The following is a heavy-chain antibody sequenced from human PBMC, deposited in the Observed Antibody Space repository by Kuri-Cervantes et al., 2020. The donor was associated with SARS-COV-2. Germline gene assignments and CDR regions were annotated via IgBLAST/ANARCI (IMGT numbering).Heavy chain of an antibody. D-gene: IGHD5-24*01. CDR1: GFTFSSYG. V-gene: IGHV3-33*08. Sequence: GESLKISCAVSGFTFSSYGMHWVRQAPGKGLEWVAVIWYDGSNKYYADSVKGRFTISRDNSKNTLYLQMNSLRAEDTAVYYCARESRDAYNLGSFDLWGRGTLVTVSS. J-gene: IGHJ2*01. CDR3: ARESRDAYNLGSFDL. CDR2: IWYDGSNK.